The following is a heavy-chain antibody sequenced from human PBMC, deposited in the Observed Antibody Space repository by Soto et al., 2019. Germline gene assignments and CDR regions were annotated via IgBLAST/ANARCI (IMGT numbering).Heavy chain of an antibody. CDR1: GGTISSYY. J-gene: IGHJ4*02. CDR3: ARGYPWYDNSGSYPYSFDF. D-gene: IGHD3-22*01. Sequence: LEPLSLTCTVSGGTISSYYWSWIRQPAGKGLEWIGRIYTSGSTNYNPSLKSRVTMSVDTSKNQFSLKLSSVTAADTAVYYCARGYPWYDNSGSYPYSFDFWGQGTLVTVSS. V-gene: IGHV4-4*07. CDR2: IYTSGST.